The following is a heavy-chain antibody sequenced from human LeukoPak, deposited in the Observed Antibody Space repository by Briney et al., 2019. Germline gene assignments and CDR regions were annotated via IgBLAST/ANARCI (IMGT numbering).Heavy chain of an antibody. CDR3: ARRSEGRIAARPGSPDLNYYYYMDV. CDR2: IYTSGST. Sequence: PSETLSLTCTVSGGSISSYYWSWIRQPPGKGLEWIGYIYTSGSTNYNPSLKSRVTISVDTSKNQFSLKLSSVTAADTAVYYCARRSEGRIAARPGSPDLNYYYYMDVWDKGTTVTVSS. J-gene: IGHJ6*03. D-gene: IGHD6-6*01. CDR1: GGSISSYY. V-gene: IGHV4-4*09.